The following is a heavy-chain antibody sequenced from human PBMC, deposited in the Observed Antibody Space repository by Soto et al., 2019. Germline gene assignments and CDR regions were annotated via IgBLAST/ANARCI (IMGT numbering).Heavy chain of an antibody. V-gene: IGHV3-7*05. Sequence: EVPLVESGGALVQPGGSLRLSCAVSGFTFNNYWMSWVRQAPGKGLEWVANIKQDGNEKYYVDSVKGRFTISRDNAKNSLYLQMNSLRAEDTAVYYCTRITSLAGVYWGQGTLVTVSS. D-gene: IGHD3-10*01. CDR3: TRITSLAGVY. CDR1: GFTFNNYW. CDR2: IKQDGNEK. J-gene: IGHJ4*02.